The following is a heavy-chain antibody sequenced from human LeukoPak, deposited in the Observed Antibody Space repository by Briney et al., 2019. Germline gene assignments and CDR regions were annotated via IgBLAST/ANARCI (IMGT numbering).Heavy chain of an antibody. CDR2: IIPIFGTA. Sequence: ASVKVSCKASGGTFSSYAISWVRQATGQGLEWTGGIIPIFGTANYAQKFQGRVTITADKSTSTAYMELSSLRSEDTAVYYCASSSSRFVYYYMDVWGKGTTVTVSS. CDR1: GGTFSSYA. V-gene: IGHV1-69*06. CDR3: ASSSSRFVYYYMDV. J-gene: IGHJ6*03. D-gene: IGHD6-6*01.